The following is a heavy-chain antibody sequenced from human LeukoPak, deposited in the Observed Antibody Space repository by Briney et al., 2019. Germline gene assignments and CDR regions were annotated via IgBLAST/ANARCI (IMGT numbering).Heavy chain of an antibody. CDR1: GFTFSSHS. V-gene: IGHV3-21*01. CDR3: ARDFRTQLDGYSPPYHFDY. CDR2: IDSSSSHI. Sequence: GGSLRLSCAASGFTFSSHSMSWVRPAPGKGLERVSSIDSSSSHIYHADSMEGRFTISRDNAKNSLFLQMNSLRAEDTAVYYCARDFRTQLDGYSPPYHFDYWGQGALVTVSS. D-gene: IGHD5-24*01. J-gene: IGHJ4*02.